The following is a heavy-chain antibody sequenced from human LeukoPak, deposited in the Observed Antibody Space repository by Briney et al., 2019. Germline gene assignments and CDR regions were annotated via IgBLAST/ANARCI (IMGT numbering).Heavy chain of an antibody. D-gene: IGHD1-26*01. CDR2: GYYSGST. Sequence: SETLSLTCTVSGGSISSYYWSWIRRPPGKGLEGIGYGYYSGSTKYNASLKSRVTISVDMSKNQFSLKLTSVTAADTAVYFCARHGTSYYYYAMDVWGQGTTVTVSS. J-gene: IGHJ6*02. V-gene: IGHV4-59*08. CDR1: GGSISSYY. CDR3: ARHGTSYYYYAMDV.